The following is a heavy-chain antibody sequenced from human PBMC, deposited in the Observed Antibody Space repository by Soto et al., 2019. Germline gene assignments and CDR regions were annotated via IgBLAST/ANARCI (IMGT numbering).Heavy chain of an antibody. Sequence: SETLSLTCTVSGGSISSGGYYWSWIRQHPGKGLEWIGYIYYSGSTYYNPSLKSRVTISVDTSKNQFSLELSSVTAADTAVFYCASNSGIALAGTGFDYWGQGTLVTVSS. V-gene: IGHV4-31*03. CDR1: GGSISSGGYY. D-gene: IGHD6-19*01. J-gene: IGHJ4*02. CDR3: ASNSGIALAGTGFDY. CDR2: IYYSGST.